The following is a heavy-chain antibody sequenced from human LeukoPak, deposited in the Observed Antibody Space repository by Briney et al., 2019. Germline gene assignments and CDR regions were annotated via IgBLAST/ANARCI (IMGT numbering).Heavy chain of an antibody. V-gene: IGHV3-30-3*01. CDR2: ISYDGSNK. CDR1: GFTFSSYA. D-gene: IGHD6-19*01. CDR3: ARDIGNEGSGWYGGNFDY. J-gene: IGHJ4*02. Sequence: PGGSLRLSCAASGFTFSSYAMHWVRQAPGKGLEWVAVISYDGSNKYYADSVKGRFTISRDNSKNTLYLQMNSLRAEDTAVYYCARDIGNEGSGWYGGNFDYWGQGTLVTVSS.